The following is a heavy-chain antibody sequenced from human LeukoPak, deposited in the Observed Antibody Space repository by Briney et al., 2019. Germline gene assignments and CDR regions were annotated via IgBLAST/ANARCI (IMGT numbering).Heavy chain of an antibody. CDR3: ARGLLTGNDY. V-gene: IGHV3-53*01. D-gene: IGHD7-27*01. CDR1: VFTVSSDY. Sequence: GGSLRLSCAASVFTVSSDYMSWVRQALWKGLEWVSVIYSGGSTYYADSVKGRFTISRDNSKNTLYLQMNSLRAEDTAVYYCARGLLTGNDYWGQGTLVTVSS. CDR2: IYSGGST. J-gene: IGHJ4*02.